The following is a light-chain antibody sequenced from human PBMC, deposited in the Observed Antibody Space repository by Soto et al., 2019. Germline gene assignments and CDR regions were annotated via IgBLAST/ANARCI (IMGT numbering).Light chain of an antibody. CDR3: SSYSSSGTLFV. CDR2: EVT. Sequence: QSALTQPATVSGSPGQSITVSCTGTSSDVGGHNYVSWFQQHPGQAPKLLIYEVTTRPSGVSTRFSGSKSGNTASLTISGLQAEDEADYHCSSYSSSGTLFVFGTGTKLTVL. V-gene: IGLV2-14*01. J-gene: IGLJ1*01. CDR1: SSDVGGHNY.